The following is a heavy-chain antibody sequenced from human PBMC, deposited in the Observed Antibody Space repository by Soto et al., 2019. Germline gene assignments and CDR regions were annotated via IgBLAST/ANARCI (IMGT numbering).Heavy chain of an antibody. CDR3: ARTPLGYCSSTSCPQHFDY. D-gene: IGHD2-2*01. V-gene: IGHV1-69*13. CDR1: GGTFSSYA. J-gene: IGHJ4*02. CDR2: IIPIFGTA. Sequence: SSVKVSCKASGGTFSSYAISWVRQAPGQGLEWMGGIIPIFGTANYAQKFQGRVTITADESTSTAYMELSSLRSEDTAVYYCARTPLGYCSSTSCPQHFDYWGQGTLVTVSS.